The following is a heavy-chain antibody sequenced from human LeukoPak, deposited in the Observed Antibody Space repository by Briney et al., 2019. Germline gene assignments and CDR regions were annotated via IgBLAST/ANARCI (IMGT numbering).Heavy chain of an antibody. J-gene: IGHJ5*02. D-gene: IGHD2-15*01. CDR2: INHSGST. CDR3: ARVVVVAAKANWFDP. CDR1: GGSFSGYY. Sequence: SETLSLTCAVYGGSFSGYYWSWIRQPPGKGLEWIGEINHSGSTNYNPSLKSRVTISVDTSKNQFSLKLCSVTAADTAVYYCARVVVVAAKANWFDPWGQGTLVTVSS. V-gene: IGHV4-34*01.